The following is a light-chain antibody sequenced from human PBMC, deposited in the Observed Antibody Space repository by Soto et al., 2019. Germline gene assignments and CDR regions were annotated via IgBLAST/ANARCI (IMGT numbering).Light chain of an antibody. J-gene: IGKJ2*01. CDR1: QDIRTE. CDR3: LQDYNYPRT. CDR2: GAS. V-gene: IGKV1-6*01. Sequence: AIQMTQSPSSLSASVGDRVTITCRSSQDIRTELGWYQQRPGKAPNLLIYGASTLQTGVPSRFSGSGSGTDFFLTISSLQPEAGATYFCLQDYNYPRTFGKGTKLQIK.